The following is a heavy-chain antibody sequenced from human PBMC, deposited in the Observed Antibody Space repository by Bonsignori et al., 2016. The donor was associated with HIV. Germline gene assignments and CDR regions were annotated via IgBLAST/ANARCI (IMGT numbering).Heavy chain of an antibody. V-gene: IGHV3-53*02. D-gene: IGHD4-17*01. Sequence: EVQVVETGGGLIQPGGSLRLSCAASGFSISSYYMRWVRQAPGKGLEWVSVIYSGGTTYYADSVRGRFTISRDKSKNMVYLQMNSLRAEDTAMYYCAREQQPYFGDYLSWGMDVWDQG. J-gene: IGHJ6*02. CDR2: IYSGGTT. CDR1: GFSISSYY. CDR3: AREQQPYFGDYLSWGMDV.